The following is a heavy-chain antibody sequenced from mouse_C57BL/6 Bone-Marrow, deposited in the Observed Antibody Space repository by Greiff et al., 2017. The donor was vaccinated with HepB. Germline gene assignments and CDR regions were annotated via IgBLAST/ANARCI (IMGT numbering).Heavy chain of an antibody. J-gene: IGHJ1*03. CDR2: LDPSDSYT. V-gene: IGHV1-69*01. CDR1: GYTFTSYW. D-gene: IGHD4-1*01. Sequence: QVQLQQPGAELVMPGASVKLSCKASGYTFTSYWMHWVKQRPGQGLEWIGELDPSDSYTNYNQKFKGKSTLTVDNSSSTAYMQLSSLTSEDSAVYYCARGGLTGTLYWYFDVWGTGTTVTGSS. CDR3: ARGGLTGTLYWYFDV.